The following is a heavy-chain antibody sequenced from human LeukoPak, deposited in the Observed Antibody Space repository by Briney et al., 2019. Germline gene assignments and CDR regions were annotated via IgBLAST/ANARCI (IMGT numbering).Heavy chain of an antibody. D-gene: IGHD3-10*01. CDR1: GVSISSSNSY. CDR2: IYYSGNT. J-gene: IGHJ4*02. CDR3: ARGIVYGSGSYYKAYYFDA. Sequence: PSETLSLTCTVSGVSISSSNSYWGWIRQPPGKGLEWIGSIYYSGNTYYNASLKSQVSISIDTSKNQFSLRLTSVTAADTAVYFCARGIVYGSGSYYKAYYFDAWGQGTLVTVSS. V-gene: IGHV4-39*01.